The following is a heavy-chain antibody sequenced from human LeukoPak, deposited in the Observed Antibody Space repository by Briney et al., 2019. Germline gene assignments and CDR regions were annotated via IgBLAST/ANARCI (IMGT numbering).Heavy chain of an antibody. CDR3: ASLYSGSPNAY. J-gene: IGHJ4*02. CDR2: IWYDGSNK. V-gene: IGHV3-33*01. D-gene: IGHD1-26*01. CDR1: GFTFSSYG. Sequence: PGRSLRLSCAASGFTFSSYGMHWVRQAPGKGLEWVAVIWYDGSNKYYADSVKGRFTISRDTSKNTVYLQMNSLRAEDTAVYYCASLYSGSPNAYWGQGTLVTVSS.